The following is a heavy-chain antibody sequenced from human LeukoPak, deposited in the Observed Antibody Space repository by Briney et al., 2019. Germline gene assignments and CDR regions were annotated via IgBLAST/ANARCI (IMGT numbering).Heavy chain of an antibody. V-gene: IGHV3-7*01. CDR3: TSWGDTTAEYFQR. CDR2: INPDGRDT. Sequence: GGSLRLSCVVSVFTFNRCWMNWVRQAPGKGLEWVAHINPDGRDTYYVDSVKGRFTISRDNAQNSMYLQMNSLRVEDTAVYYCTSWGDTTAEYFQRWGQGTLVTVSS. J-gene: IGHJ1*01. CDR1: VFTFNRCW. D-gene: IGHD2-21*02.